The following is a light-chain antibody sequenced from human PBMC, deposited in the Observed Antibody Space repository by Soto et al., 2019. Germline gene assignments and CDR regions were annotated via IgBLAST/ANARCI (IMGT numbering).Light chain of an antibody. CDR1: QSDSSY. V-gene: IGKV3-11*01. Sequence: EIVLTQSPATLSLSPGQRATLSCRASQSDSSYLAWYQQKPGQAPRLLIYDASNRATGIPARFSGSGSGTDFTLTISSLEPEDFAVYYCHHYGSSPTFGQGAKLEIK. J-gene: IGKJ2*01. CDR3: HHYGSSPT. CDR2: DAS.